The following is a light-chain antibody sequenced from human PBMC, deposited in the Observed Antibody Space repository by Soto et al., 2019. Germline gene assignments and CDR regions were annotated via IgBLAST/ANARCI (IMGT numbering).Light chain of an antibody. J-gene: IGKJ1*01. CDR3: QHYNNWPRT. Sequence: EIVMTQSPATLSVSPGERATLSCRASQSVSSKLAWYQQKPGQAPRLLIYGASTRATGIPARFSGSRSGTEFTLTISSLQSEDFAVYYCQHYNNWPRTFGQGTKVEIK. V-gene: IGKV3-15*01. CDR1: QSVSSK. CDR2: GAS.